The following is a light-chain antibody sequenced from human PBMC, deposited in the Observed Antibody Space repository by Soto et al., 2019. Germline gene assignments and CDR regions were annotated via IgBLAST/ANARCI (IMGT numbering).Light chain of an antibody. CDR3: QQRSNWT. CDR1: QSVSSY. CDR2: DAS. V-gene: IGKV3-11*01. J-gene: IGKJ1*01. Sequence: EIVLTQSPATLSLSPGERDTIPCRASQSVSSYLAWYQQKPGQAPRLLIYDASNRATGIPARFSGSGSGTDFTLTISSLEPEDFAVYYCQQRSNWTFGQGTKVDIK.